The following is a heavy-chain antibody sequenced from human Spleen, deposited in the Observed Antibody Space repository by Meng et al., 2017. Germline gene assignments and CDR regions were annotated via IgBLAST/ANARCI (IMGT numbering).Heavy chain of an antibody. CDR2: IYSSGST. D-gene: IGHD2-21*02. Sequence: SETLSLTCTVPRGSMNSYSWSWIRQPAGKGLEWIGRIYSSGSTNYNPSLKSRVTMSVDTSKNQFSLKLTSVTAADTAVYYCAGGAVVTLIFYHAMDVWGQGTTVTVSS. CDR3: AGGAVVTLIFYHAMDV. V-gene: IGHV4-4*07. J-gene: IGHJ6*02. CDR1: RGSMNSYS.